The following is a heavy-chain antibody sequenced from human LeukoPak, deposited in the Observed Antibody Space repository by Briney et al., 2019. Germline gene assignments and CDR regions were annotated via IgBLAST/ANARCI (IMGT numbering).Heavy chain of an antibody. CDR3: ARDRFLEWRNWFDP. V-gene: IGHV3-30-3*01. Sequence: GGSLRLSCAASGFTFSSYAMHWVRQAPGKGLEWVAGASYDGSNKYYADSVKGRFTISRDNSKNTLYLQMNSLRAEDTAVYYCARDRFLEWRNWFDPWGQGTLVTVSS. CDR1: GFTFSSYA. CDR2: ASYDGSNK. J-gene: IGHJ5*02. D-gene: IGHD3-3*01.